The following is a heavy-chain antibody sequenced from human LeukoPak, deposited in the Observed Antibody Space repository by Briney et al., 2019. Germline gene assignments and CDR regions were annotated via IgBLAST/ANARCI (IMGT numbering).Heavy chain of an antibody. Sequence: QPGGSLRLSCAASGFTFSSYAMSWVRQAPGEGLEWVSAISGSGGSTYYADSVKGRFTISRDNSKNTLYLQMNSLRAEDTAVYYCAKGYDSSGYPAAWFDPWGQGTLVTVSS. J-gene: IGHJ5*02. CDR1: GFTFSSYA. CDR3: AKGYDSSGYPAAWFDP. D-gene: IGHD3-22*01. V-gene: IGHV3-23*01. CDR2: ISGSGGST.